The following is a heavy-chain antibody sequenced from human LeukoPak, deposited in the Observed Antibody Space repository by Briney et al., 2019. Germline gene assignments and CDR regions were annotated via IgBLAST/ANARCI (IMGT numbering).Heavy chain of an antibody. CDR1: GFTFSSYA. D-gene: IGHD3-22*01. V-gene: IGHV3-23*01. Sequence: GGSLRLSCAASGFTFSSYAMSWVRQAAGKGLEWVSAISGSGGSTYYADSVKGRFTISRDNSKNTLYLQMNSLRAEDTAVYYCAKDSPYYYDSSGYPLDYWGQGTLVTVSS. J-gene: IGHJ4*02. CDR2: ISGSGGST. CDR3: AKDSPYYYDSSGYPLDY.